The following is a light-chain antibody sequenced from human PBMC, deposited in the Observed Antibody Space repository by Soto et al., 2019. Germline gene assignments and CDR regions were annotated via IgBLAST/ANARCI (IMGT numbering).Light chain of an antibody. CDR2: AAS. CDR3: QQYNDWPWT. V-gene: IGKV3-15*01. CDR1: QSVSSN. Sequence: EILMTQSPATLSVSPGERATLSCRASQSVSSNLAWYQQKPGQAPRLLIYAASTRATGIPVRFSGSGSGTEFTLTLSSLHPEDFAGYSCQQYNDWPWTFGQGNKVEI. J-gene: IGKJ1*01.